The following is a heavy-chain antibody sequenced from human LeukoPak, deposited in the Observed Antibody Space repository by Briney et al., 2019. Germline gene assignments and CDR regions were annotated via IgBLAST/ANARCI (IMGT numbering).Heavy chain of an antibody. J-gene: IGHJ4*02. Sequence: GGSLRLSCAAFGLTFVDYGMSWVRQAPGKRLEWVSGINWNGGSTGYADSVKGRFTISRANAMNSLYLQMNSLRAEDTALYYCARGRRQAEYSSSSVGYYFDYWGQGTLVTVSS. CDR3: ARGRRQAEYSSSSVGYYFDY. V-gene: IGHV3-20*04. D-gene: IGHD6-6*01. CDR2: INWNGGST. CDR1: GLTFVDYG.